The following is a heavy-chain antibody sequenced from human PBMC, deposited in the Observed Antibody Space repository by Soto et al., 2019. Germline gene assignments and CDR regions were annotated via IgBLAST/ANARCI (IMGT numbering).Heavy chain of an antibody. CDR2: ISGSGGST. D-gene: IGHD4-17*01. CDR3: AKDLLNTVNFEEVYYYGMDV. J-gene: IGHJ6*02. CDR1: GFSFSSYA. Sequence: GFLRLSCAASGFSFSSYAMSWVRQAPGKGLEWVSAISGSGGSTYYADSVKGRLTISRDNSKNTLYLQMNSLRAEDTAVYYCAKDLLNTVNFEEVYYYGMDVWGQGTTVTVSS. V-gene: IGHV3-23*01.